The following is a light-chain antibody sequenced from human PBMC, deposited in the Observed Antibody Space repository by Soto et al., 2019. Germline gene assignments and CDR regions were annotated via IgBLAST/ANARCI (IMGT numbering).Light chain of an antibody. CDR2: GAS. J-gene: IGKJ5*01. CDR3: QQSGNSPNT. V-gene: IGKV3-20*01. CDR1: QSVTSRY. Sequence: IVLTQSPGTRSLSPGERATLSCGASQSVTSRYLAWYQQRPGQAPRLLMYGASNRATGIPDRFSGSGSGTDVTLTISRLEKEDGSVYDGQQSGNSPNTFGQGTRLEIK.